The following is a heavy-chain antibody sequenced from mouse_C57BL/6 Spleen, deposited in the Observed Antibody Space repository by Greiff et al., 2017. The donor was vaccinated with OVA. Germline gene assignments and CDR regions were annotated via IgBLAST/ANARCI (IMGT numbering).Heavy chain of an antibody. CDR3: TRGGSTVGGFDWYFDV. CDR1: GYTFTDYE. J-gene: IGHJ1*03. Sequence: QVQLQQSGAELVRPGASVTLSCKASGYTFTDYEMHWVKQIPVHGLEWIGAIDPETGGTAYNQKFKGKAILTADKSSSTAYMELRSLTSEDSAVYYCTRGGSTVGGFDWYFDVWGTGSTVTVSS. CDR2: IDPETGGT. V-gene: IGHV1-15*01. D-gene: IGHD1-1*01.